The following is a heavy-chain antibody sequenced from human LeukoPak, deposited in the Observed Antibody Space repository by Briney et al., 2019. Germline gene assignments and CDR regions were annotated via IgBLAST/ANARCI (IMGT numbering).Heavy chain of an antibody. Sequence: SETLSLTCTVSGGSISSYYWSWIRQPPGKGLEWIGYIYYSGSTNYNPSLKSRVTISVDTSKNQLSLKLSSVTAADTAVYYCARQYGDYFDYWGQGTLVTVSS. J-gene: IGHJ4*02. CDR2: IYYSGST. V-gene: IGHV4-59*08. D-gene: IGHD4-17*01. CDR3: ARQYGDYFDY. CDR1: GGSISSYY.